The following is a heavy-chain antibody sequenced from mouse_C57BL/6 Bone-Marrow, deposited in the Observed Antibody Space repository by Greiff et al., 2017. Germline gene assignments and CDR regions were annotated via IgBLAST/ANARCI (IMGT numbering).Heavy chain of an antibody. Sequence: VQLQQSGAELARPGASVKLSCKASGYTFTSYGISWVKQRTGQGLEWIGEIYPRSGNTYYNEKFKGKATLTADKSSSTAYMELRSLTSEDSAVYFCAAFITTVVAPYYYAMDYWGQGTSVTVSS. CDR2: IYPRSGNT. J-gene: IGHJ4*01. CDR3: AAFITTVVAPYYYAMDY. D-gene: IGHD1-1*01. V-gene: IGHV1-81*01. CDR1: GYTFTSYG.